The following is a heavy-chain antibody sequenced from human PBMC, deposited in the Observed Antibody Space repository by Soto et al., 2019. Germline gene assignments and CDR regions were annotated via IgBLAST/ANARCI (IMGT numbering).Heavy chain of an antibody. Sequence: GGSLRLSCAASGFTFSRYSMTWVRQAPGKGLEWVSSISSSSSYIYYADSVKGRFTISRDNAKNSLYLQMNSLRAEDTAVYYCARDGGVGAVPPLKFYSWGQVSLFT. J-gene: IGHJ5*01. CDR3: ARDGGVGAVPPLKFYS. CDR2: ISSSSSYI. V-gene: IGHV3-21*01. CDR1: GFTFSRYS. D-gene: IGHD6-19*01.